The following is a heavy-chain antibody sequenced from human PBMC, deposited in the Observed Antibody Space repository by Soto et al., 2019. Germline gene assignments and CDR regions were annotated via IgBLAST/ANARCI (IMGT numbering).Heavy chain of an antibody. CDR1: GFTFSYYW. J-gene: IGHJ3*01. CDR3: ARGDRGPFDL. V-gene: IGHV3-74*01. CDR2: IHSDGSST. D-gene: IGHD1-26*01. Sequence: EVQLVESGGGLVRPGGSLRLSCAASGFTFSYYWMHWVRQAPGKGLVWVSRIHSDGSSTTYADFVKGRLIISRDNARNTVDLQMNSVRVEDTAVYYCARGDRGPFDLWGQGTVVTVAS.